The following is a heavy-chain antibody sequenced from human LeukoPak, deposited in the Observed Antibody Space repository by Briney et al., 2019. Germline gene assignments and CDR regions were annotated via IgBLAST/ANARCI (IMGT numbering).Heavy chain of an antibody. V-gene: IGHV3-7*01. D-gene: IGHD6-19*01. J-gene: IGHJ4*02. CDR3: ARADSSGWGY. CDR2: IKQDGSEK. CDR1: GFTFSSYW. Sequence: PGGSLRLSCVASGFTFSSYWMSWVRQAPGKGLEWVANIKQDGSEKYYVDSVKGRFTISRDNAKNSLYLQMNSLRAEDTAVYYCARADSSGWGYWGQGTLVTVSS.